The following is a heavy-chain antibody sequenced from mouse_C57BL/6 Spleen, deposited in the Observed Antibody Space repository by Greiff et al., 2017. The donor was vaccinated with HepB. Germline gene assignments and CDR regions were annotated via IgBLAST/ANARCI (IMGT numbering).Heavy chain of an antibody. J-gene: IGHJ2*01. V-gene: IGHV1-15*01. CDR1: GYTFTDYE. CDR2: IDPETGGT. CDR3: TRSVGFDY. D-gene: IGHD1-1*02. Sequence: VKLMESGAELVRPGASVTLSCKASGYTFTDYEMHWVKQTPVHGLEWIGAIDPETGGTAYNQKFKGKAILTADKSSSTAYMELRSLTSEDSAVYYCTRSVGFDYWGQGTTLTVSS.